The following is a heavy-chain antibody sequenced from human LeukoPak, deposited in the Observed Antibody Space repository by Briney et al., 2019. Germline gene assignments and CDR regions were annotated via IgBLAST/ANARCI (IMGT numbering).Heavy chain of an antibody. Sequence: SQTLSLTCAVSGGSISSGGYSWSWIRQPPGKGLEWIGYIYHSGSTYYNPSLKSRVTISVDRSKNQFSLKLSSVTAADTAVYYCARDYCSGGSCYSYFDYWGQGTLVTVSS. J-gene: IGHJ4*02. V-gene: IGHV4-30-2*01. CDR3: ARDYCSGGSCYSYFDY. CDR1: GGSISSGGYS. D-gene: IGHD2-15*01. CDR2: IYHSGST.